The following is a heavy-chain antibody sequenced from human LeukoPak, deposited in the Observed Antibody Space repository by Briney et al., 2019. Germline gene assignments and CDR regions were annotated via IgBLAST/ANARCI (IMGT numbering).Heavy chain of an antibody. CDR3: ARVGYYYDSSGYYGGPFDY. D-gene: IGHD3-22*01. CDR1: GGSISSSSYY. CDR2: IYYSGST. J-gene: IGHJ4*02. Sequence: SETLSLTCTVSGGSISSSSYYWGWIRQPPGKGLEWIGSIYYSGSTYYNPSPKSRVTISVDTSKNQFSLKLSSVTAADTAVYYCARVGYYYDSSGYYGGPFDYWGQGTLVAVSS. V-gene: IGHV4-39*07.